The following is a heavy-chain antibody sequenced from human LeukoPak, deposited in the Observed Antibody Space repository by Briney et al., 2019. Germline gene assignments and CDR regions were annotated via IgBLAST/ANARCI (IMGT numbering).Heavy chain of an antibody. V-gene: IGHV4-38-2*01. CDR3: ARDIGWTKGPFDY. J-gene: IGHJ4*02. CDR2: IFHDGGT. D-gene: IGHD2-15*01. CDR1: GYSISSGYF. Sequence: SETLSLTCEVSGYSISSGYFWAWIRQSPGKGLEVIAGIFHDGGTYYNTSLQSRVTISVDTFRNRFSLKLKSMTAADAAVYYCARDIGWTKGPFDYWGQGTLVTVSS.